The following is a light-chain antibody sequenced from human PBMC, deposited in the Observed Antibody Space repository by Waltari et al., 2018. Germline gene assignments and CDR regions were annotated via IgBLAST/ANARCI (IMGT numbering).Light chain of an antibody. V-gene: IGKV1-5*03. J-gene: IGKJ2*01. CDR2: QAS. CDR3: QQYSSYST. Sequence: DIQMTQFPSTLSASAGYKVTITCRASQSVGSWLAWYKQKPGKAPKRLIYQASSLESGVPSRFSGSGSGTEFTLTISSLQPDDFATYSCQQYSSYSTFGQGTKLEI. CDR1: QSVGSW.